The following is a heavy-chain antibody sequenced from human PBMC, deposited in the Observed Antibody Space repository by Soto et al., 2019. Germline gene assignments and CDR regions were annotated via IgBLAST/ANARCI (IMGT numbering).Heavy chain of an antibody. V-gene: IGHV4-30-4*01. CDR2: IYYSGST. D-gene: IGHD2-15*01. J-gene: IGHJ4*02. CDR1: GGSISSGDYY. Sequence: QVQLQESGPGLVKPSQTLSLTCTVSGGSISSGDYYWRWIRQPPVKDLEWLGYIYYSGSTDYNPSLMRRVTIAIDTAKNQFALKRSAVTAADTAVYYGATAVIGGHPGYWGQGTLVTVSS. CDR3: ATAVIGGHPGY.